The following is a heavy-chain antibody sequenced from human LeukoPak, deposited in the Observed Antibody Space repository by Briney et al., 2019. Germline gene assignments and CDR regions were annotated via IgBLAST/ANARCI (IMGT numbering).Heavy chain of an antibody. Sequence: SETLSLTGAVSGGSISSSNWWSWVRQPPGKGLEWIGEIYHSGSTNYNPPLKSRVTISVDKSKNQFSLKLSSVTAADTAVYYCARDRLDYGDFSLNYWGQGTLVTVSS. CDR1: GGSISSSNW. V-gene: IGHV4-4*02. CDR2: IYHSGST. J-gene: IGHJ4*02. CDR3: ARDRLDYGDFSLNY. D-gene: IGHD4-17*01.